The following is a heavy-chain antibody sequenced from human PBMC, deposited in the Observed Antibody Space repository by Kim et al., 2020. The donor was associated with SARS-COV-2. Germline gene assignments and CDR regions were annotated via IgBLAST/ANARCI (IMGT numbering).Heavy chain of an antibody. CDR3: ARSPTGTTVNPCHYYRMHV. Sequence: SVKVSCKASGDTFSSYSISWVRQAPGQGLEWMGVIIPSVGTANYAQKFQGRVTMTADESTSTAYMELSSLRSEDTAVYYCARSPTGTTVNPCHYYRMHV. CDR2: IIPSVGTA. V-gene: IGHV1-69*13. D-gene: IGHD1-1*01. J-gene: IGHJ6*01. CDR1: GDTFSSYS.